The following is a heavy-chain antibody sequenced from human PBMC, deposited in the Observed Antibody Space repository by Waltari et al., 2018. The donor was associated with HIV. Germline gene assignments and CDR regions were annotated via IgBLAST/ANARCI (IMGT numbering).Heavy chain of an antibody. D-gene: IGHD2-8*01. J-gene: IGHJ5*02. CDR3: AGRSPARRLNWFDP. CDR2: IKQDGSEK. CDR1: GFTFRCYW. Sequence: EVQLVESGGGLVQPGGSLRLSCAASGFTFRCYWMSWVRQAPGKGLEWVANIKQDGSEKYYVDSMKGRFTISRDNAKNSLYLQINSLRAEDTAVYYCAGRSPARRLNWFDPWGQGTLVIVSS. V-gene: IGHV3-7*01.